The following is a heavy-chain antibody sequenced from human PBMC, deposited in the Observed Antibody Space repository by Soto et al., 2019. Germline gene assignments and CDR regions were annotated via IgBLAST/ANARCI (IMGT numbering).Heavy chain of an antibody. CDR1: GLTFNTYS. V-gene: IGHV3-30-3*01. D-gene: IGHD2-8*01. CDR3: AGSNGFYYALDV. J-gene: IGHJ6*02. CDR2: ISYDGNVK. Sequence: QVQLVESGGGVVQPGRSLTLSCAVTGLTFNTYSMHWVRQSPGKGLEWVAAISYDGNVKHYADSVKGRFTIARDNSENTLYLHLNSLKTEDSAVYYCAGSNGFYYALDVWCPGTPGTVSS.